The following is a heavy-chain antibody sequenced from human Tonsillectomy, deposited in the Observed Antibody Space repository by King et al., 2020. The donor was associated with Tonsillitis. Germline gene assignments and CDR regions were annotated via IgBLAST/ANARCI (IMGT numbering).Heavy chain of an antibody. D-gene: IGHD3-22*01. CDR3: AGHSVSSGDYGYYYYGMDV. Sequence: VQLVESGAEVKKPGESLKISCKGSGYSFTSYWIGWVRQMPGKGLEWMGIIYPGDSDTRYSPSFQGQVTISADKSISTAYLQWSSLKASDSAIYYCAGHSVSSGDYGYYYYGMDVWGQGTTVTVSS. CDR2: IYPGDSDT. CDR1: GYSFTSYW. V-gene: IGHV5-51*01. J-gene: IGHJ6*02.